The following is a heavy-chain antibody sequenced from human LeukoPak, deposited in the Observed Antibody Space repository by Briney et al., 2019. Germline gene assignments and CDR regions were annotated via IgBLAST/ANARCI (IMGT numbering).Heavy chain of an antibody. Sequence: SETLSLTCTVSDDSISSGGYYWSWIRQPTGEGLEWIGYIYHSGNTYYNPSLKSRVTISVDTSKNQFSLKLSSVTAADTAVYYCARREQWLGSNHYWYFDLWGRGTLVTVSS. CDR3: ARREQWLGSNHYWYFDL. J-gene: IGHJ2*01. CDR2: IYHSGNT. D-gene: IGHD6-19*01. CDR1: DDSISSGGYY. V-gene: IGHV4-30-2*03.